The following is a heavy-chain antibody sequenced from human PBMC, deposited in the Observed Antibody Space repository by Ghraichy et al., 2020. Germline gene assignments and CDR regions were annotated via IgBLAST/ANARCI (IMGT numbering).Heavy chain of an antibody. CDR3: ARDIPQTKRFLEWLEDGYYYYMDV. V-gene: IGHV1-18*04. Sequence: ASVKLSCKASGYTFTSYGISWVRQAPGQGLEWMGWISAYNGNTNYAQKLQGRVTMTTDTSTSTAYMELRSLRSDDTAVYYCARDIPQTKRFLEWLEDGYYYYMDVRGKGTTVTVSS. CDR2: ISAYNGNT. J-gene: IGHJ6*03. D-gene: IGHD3-3*01. CDR1: GYTFTSYG.